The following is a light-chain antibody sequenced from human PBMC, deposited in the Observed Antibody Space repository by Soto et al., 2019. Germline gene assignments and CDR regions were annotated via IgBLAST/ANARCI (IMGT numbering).Light chain of an antibody. J-gene: IGKJ2*01. CDR3: QRSGISPPMYT. V-gene: IGKV3-20*01. CDR1: QTVNSSY. Sequence: EVVLTQSPGTLSLSPRERATLSCRASQTVNSSYLAWYQQKPGQAPRLLIYSASSRATDTSDRFSGSASGTDFTLAIIRVEPEDCQVYYCQRSGISPPMYTLGHRTKLEIK. CDR2: SAS.